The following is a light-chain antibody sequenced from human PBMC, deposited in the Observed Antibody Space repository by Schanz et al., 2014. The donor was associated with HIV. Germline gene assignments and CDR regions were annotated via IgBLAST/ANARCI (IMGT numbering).Light chain of an antibody. CDR3: HSCDGRSLGV. CDR2: EDN. CDR1: SGSIASNY. V-gene: IGLV6-57*02. J-gene: IGLJ3*02. Sequence: NFMLTQPHSVSESPGKTVTISCTGSSGSIASNYVQWYQQRPGSAPTTVIYEDNQRPSGVPDRFSGSIDSFSNSASLTISGLETEDEADYFCHSCDGRSLGVFGGGTKLTVL.